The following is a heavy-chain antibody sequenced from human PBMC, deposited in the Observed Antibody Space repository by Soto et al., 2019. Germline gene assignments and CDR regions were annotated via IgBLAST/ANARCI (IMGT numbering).Heavy chain of an antibody. V-gene: IGHV3-74*01. CDR3: VCGEAGRETY. D-gene: IGHD2-2*01. CDR1: GFTFSSYW. CDR2: INSDGSST. J-gene: IGHJ4*02. Sequence: EVQLMESGGGLVQPGGSLRLSCAASGFTFSSYWMHWVRQAPGKGLVWVSRINSDGSSTNYADSVKGRFTISRDNAKNTLYLQMNSLRAEDTAVYYCVCGEAGRETYWGQGTLVTVSS.